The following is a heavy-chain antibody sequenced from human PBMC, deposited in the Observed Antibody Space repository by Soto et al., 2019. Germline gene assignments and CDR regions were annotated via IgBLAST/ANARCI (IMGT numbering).Heavy chain of an antibody. CDR2: IYYSGST. V-gene: IGHV4-39*01. D-gene: IGHD2-21*02. Sequence: QLQLQESGPGLVKPSETLSLTCTVSGGSISSSSYYWGWIRQPPGKGLEWIGSIYYSGSTYYNPSLKSRVTISVDTSKNQFSLKLSSVTAADTAVYYCASPSRGDSHVDYWGQGTLVTVSS. J-gene: IGHJ4*02. CDR1: GGSISSSSYY. CDR3: ASPSRGDSHVDY.